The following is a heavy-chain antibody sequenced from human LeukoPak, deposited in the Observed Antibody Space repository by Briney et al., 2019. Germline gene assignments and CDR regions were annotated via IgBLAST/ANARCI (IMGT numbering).Heavy chain of an antibody. CDR3: ARDPDSSEGN. V-gene: IGHV4-39*07. Sequence: SETLSLTCTVSGGSISSSRYYWGWIRQPPGRGLEWIGSIYYSGSTYYNPSLKSRVTISLDTSKNQFSLNLRSVTAADTAVYYCARDPDSSEGNWGQGTLVTVSS. CDR2: IYYSGST. J-gene: IGHJ4*02. D-gene: IGHD6-25*01. CDR1: GGSISSSRYY.